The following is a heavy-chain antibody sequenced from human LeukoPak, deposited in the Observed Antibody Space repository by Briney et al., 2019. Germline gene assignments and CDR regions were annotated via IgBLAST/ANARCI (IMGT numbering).Heavy chain of an antibody. CDR1: GASITSGTYY. V-gene: IGHV4-39*07. CDR3: ARDISEDFPRAFDI. CDR2: INYSGRT. J-gene: IGHJ3*02. D-gene: IGHD3-3*01. Sequence: SETLSLTCTVSGASITSGTYYWGWIRQPPGKGLDWIGNINYSGRTYYNPSLKSRVTISVDRSKNQFSLKLSSVTAADTAVYYCARDISEDFPRAFDIWGQGTMVTVSS.